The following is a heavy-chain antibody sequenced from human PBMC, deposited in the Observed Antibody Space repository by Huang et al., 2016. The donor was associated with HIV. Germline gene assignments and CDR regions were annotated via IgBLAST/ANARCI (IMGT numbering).Heavy chain of an antibody. CDR3: ARPGGSWYYFDY. D-gene: IGHD6-13*01. J-gene: IGHJ4*02. V-gene: IGHV5-51*01. CDR1: GYSFTSYW. CDR2: IYPGECDT. Sequence: EVQLVQSGAEVKKPGESLKISCKGSGYSFTSYWIGWVRQMPGKGLEWMGLIYPGECDTSHGPSFHSPVTISSDMSISTAYLQWGSLQASETAMYYCARPGGSWYYFDYWGQGALVTVSS.